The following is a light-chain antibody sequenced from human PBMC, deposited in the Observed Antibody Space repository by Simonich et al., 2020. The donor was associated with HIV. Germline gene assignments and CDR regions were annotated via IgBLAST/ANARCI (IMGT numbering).Light chain of an antibody. V-gene: IGLV1-47*01. J-gene: IGLJ2*01. CDR3: ATWDDSLSGPL. Sequence: QSVLTQPPSASGTPGQRVTISGSGSSSNIGSNYVYWYQQLPGTAPKLLIYRNNPRPSGVPDRFSGSKSGTSASLAISGLRSEDEADYYCATWDDSLSGPLFGGGTKLTVL. CDR2: RNN. CDR1: SSNIGSNY.